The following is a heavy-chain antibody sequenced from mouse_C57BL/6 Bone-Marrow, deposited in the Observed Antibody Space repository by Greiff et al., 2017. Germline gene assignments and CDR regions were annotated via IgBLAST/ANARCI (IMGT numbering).Heavy chain of an antibody. J-gene: IGHJ1*03. CDR3: ASDYASGYWYFDV. CDR1: GYTFTSYD. Sequence: QVQLQQSGAELVKPGASVKLSCKASGYTFTSYDINWVKQRPGQGLEWIGWIYPRDGSTKYNAKFKGKATLTVDTSSSTAYMQLHSLTSEDSAVYFCASDYASGYWYFDVWGRGTRVTVSA. V-gene: IGHV1-85*01. D-gene: IGHD1-1*01. CDR2: IYPRDGST.